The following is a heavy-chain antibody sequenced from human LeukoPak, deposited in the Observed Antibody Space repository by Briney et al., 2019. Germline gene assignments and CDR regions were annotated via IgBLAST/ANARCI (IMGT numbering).Heavy chain of an antibody. D-gene: IGHD6-19*01. CDR1: GFTFSSYG. Sequence: GGSLRLSCAASGFTFSSYGMHWVRQAPGKGLEWGASIRYDGSNKCYADSVKGRFTICRDNSKNTLYLQMNSLSADDTAVYYCARRAVAGLSFDYWGQGTLVTVSS. CDR2: IRYDGSNK. J-gene: IGHJ4*02. V-gene: IGHV3-30*02. CDR3: ARRAVAGLSFDY.